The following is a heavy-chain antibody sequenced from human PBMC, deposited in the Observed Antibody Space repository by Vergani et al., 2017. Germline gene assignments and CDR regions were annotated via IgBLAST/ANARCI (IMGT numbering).Heavy chain of an antibody. D-gene: IGHD3-9*01. Sequence: EVQLVESRGVSVQPGGSLRLSCAASGFTFSSYAMSWVRQAPGKGLEWVSAISGSGGSTYYADSVKGRFTISRDNSKNTLYLQMNSLRAEDTAVYYCAKVNAYYDILTGYSSFDYWGQGTLVTVSS. CDR1: GFTFSSYA. CDR2: ISGSGGST. J-gene: IGHJ4*02. V-gene: IGHV3-23*04. CDR3: AKVNAYYDILTGYSSFDY.